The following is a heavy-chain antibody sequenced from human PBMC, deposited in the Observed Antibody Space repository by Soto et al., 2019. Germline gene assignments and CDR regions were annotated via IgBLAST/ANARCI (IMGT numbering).Heavy chain of an antibody. CDR1: GFTFSTYG. Sequence: GGSLRLSCAASGFTFSTYGMHWFRQAPGKGLEWVAVIWYDGSNKYYADSVKGRFTISRDNSKNTLYLQMNSLRAEDTAVYYCARDGYCSGGSCYSVPVFDYWGQGTLVTVSS. D-gene: IGHD2-15*01. CDR2: IWYDGSNK. J-gene: IGHJ4*02. V-gene: IGHV3-33*01. CDR3: ARDGYCSGGSCYSVPVFDY.